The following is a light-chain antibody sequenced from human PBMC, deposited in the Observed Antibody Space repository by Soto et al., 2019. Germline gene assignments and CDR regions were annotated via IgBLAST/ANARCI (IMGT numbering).Light chain of an antibody. CDR3: QQWCNSPRVT. CDR2: GTS. Sequence: IVLTQSPGTLSLSPGERATLSCRASDSVSISYLAWYQQRAGQPHRLLIYGTSTRATAIPGRFSGSGSGTDFTLTISRLEPEDSAVYFCQQWCNSPRVTFGGGTKVEI. CDR1: DSVSISY. J-gene: IGKJ4*01. V-gene: IGKV3-20*01.